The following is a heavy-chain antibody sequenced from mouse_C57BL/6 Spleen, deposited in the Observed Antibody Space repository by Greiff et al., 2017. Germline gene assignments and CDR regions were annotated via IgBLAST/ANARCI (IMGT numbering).Heavy chain of an antibody. CDR1: GYTFTSYW. Sequence: QVQLQQPGAELVKPGASVKLSCKASGYTFTSYWMQWVKQRPGQGLEWIGEIDPSDSYTNYNQKFKGKATLTVDTSSSTAYMQLSSLTSEASAVYYCASYDYDKAWFAYWGQGTLVTVSA. J-gene: IGHJ3*01. V-gene: IGHV1-50*01. CDR3: ASYDYDKAWFAY. CDR2: IDPSDSYT. D-gene: IGHD2-4*01.